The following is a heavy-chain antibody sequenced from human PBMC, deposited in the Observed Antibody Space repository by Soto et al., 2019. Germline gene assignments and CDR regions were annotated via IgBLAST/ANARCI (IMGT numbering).Heavy chain of an antibody. Sequence: QITLKESGPPLVKPKQTLTLTCTFSGFSLSTSGVGVGWIRQPPGKALEWLALIYWDDDKRYSPSLKSRLTITNHTSKNQVVLTMTNTDPVDTSTYYCAHTKTSDTVGGYWGQGTLVTVSS. CDR1: GFSLSTSGVG. V-gene: IGHV2-5*02. CDR3: AHTKTSDTVGGY. J-gene: IGHJ4*02. D-gene: IGHD3-16*01. CDR2: IYWDDDK.